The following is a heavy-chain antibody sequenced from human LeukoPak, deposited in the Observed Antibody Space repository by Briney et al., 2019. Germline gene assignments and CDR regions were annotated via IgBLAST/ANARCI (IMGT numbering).Heavy chain of an antibody. CDR3: AKETVAAPPIDY. Sequence: PGGSLRLSCAASGFTFSSYAMSWVRQTPWKGLDWVSAISGSAYSTYYADSVKGRFTISRDNSKNTLYLQMNSLRADDTAVYYCAKETVAAPPIDYWGQGTLVTVSS. CDR2: ISGSAYST. V-gene: IGHV3-23*01. D-gene: IGHD6-19*01. CDR1: GFTFSSYA. J-gene: IGHJ4*02.